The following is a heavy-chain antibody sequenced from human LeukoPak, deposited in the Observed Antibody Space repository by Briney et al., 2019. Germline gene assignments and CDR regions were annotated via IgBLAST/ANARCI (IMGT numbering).Heavy chain of an antibody. V-gene: IGHV3-7*01. J-gene: IGHJ6*02. CDR1: GFTFSSYW. CDR2: IKQDGSEK. D-gene: IGHD3-10*01. Sequence: GGSLRLSCAASGFTFSSYWMSWVRQAPGKGVEWVANIKQDGSEKYYVDSVKGRFTISRDNAKNSLYLQMNSLRAEDTAVYYCARDSYGSGSCMDVWGQGTTVTVSS. CDR3: ARDSYGSGSCMDV.